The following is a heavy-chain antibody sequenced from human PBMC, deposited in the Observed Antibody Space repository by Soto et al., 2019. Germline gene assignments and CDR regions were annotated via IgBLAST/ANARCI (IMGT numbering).Heavy chain of an antibody. D-gene: IGHD3-3*02. J-gene: IGHJ6*02. CDR1: GCSFIGYC. V-gene: IGHV5-51*01. CDR3: ARGTFSAGGIRRYYGMDV. Sequence: GSGCSFIGYCSRRMLKIPGKGLEWMGIIYPGDSDTRYSPSFQGQVTISVDTSKNQFSLKLSSVTAADTAVYYCARGTFSAGGIRRYYGMDVWGQGTTVTVSS. CDR2: IYPGDSDT.